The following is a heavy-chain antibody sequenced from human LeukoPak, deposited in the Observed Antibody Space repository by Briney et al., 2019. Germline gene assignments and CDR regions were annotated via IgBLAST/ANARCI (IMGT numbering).Heavy chain of an antibody. Sequence: GSLRLSCAASGFTFSGSAMHWVRQASGKGLEWVGRIRSKANSYATAYAAAVKGRFTISRDDSKNTAYLQMNSLKTEDTAVYYCTRHDHYDFWSGPVPSYYYYGMDVWGQGTTVTVSS. CDR1: GFTFSGSA. D-gene: IGHD3-3*01. CDR3: TRHDHYDFWSGPVPSYYYYGMDV. J-gene: IGHJ6*02. V-gene: IGHV3-73*01. CDR2: IRSKANSYAT.